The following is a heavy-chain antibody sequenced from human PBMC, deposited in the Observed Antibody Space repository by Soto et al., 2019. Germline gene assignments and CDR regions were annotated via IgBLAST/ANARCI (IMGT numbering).Heavy chain of an antibody. CDR2: IYYSGST. J-gene: IGHJ6*02. V-gene: IGHV4-61*01. D-gene: IGHD2-15*01. CDR3: ARGGVASYYYYYYGMDV. CDR1: GGSVSSGSYY. Sequence: SETLSLTCTVSGGSVSSGSYYWSWIRQPPGKGLEWIGYIYYSGSTNYNPSLKSRVTISVDTSKNQFSLKLSSVTAADTAVYYCARGGVASYYYYYYGMDVWGQGTTVTVSS.